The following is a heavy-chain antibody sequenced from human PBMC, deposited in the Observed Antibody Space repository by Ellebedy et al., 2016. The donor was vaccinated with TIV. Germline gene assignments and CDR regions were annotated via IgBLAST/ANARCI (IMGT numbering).Heavy chain of an antibody. CDR1: GYTFTRHY. V-gene: IGHV1-46*01. Sequence: AASVKVSCKASGYTFTRHYIHWVRQAPGQGFEYMGIINPSGGRTSYAQKYQGRVTMTRETSTSTFYMELSSLRSEDTAVYYCTRVGDGREYWGQGTLVTVSS. D-gene: IGHD2-15*01. CDR3: TRVGDGREY. CDR2: INPSGGRT. J-gene: IGHJ4*02.